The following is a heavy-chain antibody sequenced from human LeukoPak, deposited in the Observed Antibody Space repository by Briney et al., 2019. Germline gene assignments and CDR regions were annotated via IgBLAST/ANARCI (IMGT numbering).Heavy chain of an antibody. J-gene: IGHJ3*02. CDR3: AKGGYSSPSAPVGGAFDI. V-gene: IGHV3-33*06. CDR1: GFTFSSYG. D-gene: IGHD6-6*01. Sequence: VGSLRLSCAASGFTFSSYGMHWVRQAPGKGLEWVAVIWYDGSNKYYADSVKGRFTISRDNSKNTLYLQMNSLRAEDTAVYYCAKGGYSSPSAPVGGAFDIWGQGTMVTVSS. CDR2: IWYDGSNK.